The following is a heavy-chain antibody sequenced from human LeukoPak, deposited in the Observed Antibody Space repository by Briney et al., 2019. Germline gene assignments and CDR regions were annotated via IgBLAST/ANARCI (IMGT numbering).Heavy chain of an antibody. Sequence: ASGKLSCKASGYTFTSYGISWVRQAPGQGLEWMGWISAYNGNTNYAQKLQGRVTMTTDTSTSTAYMELRSLRSDDTAVYYCARETYYDYVWGRPGAYFDYWGQGTLVTVTS. D-gene: IGHD3-16*01. J-gene: IGHJ4*02. CDR3: ARETYYDYVWGRPGAYFDY. CDR2: ISAYNGNT. V-gene: IGHV1-18*01. CDR1: GYTFTSYG.